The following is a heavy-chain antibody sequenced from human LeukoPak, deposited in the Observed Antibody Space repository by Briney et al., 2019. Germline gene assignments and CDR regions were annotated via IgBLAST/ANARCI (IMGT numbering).Heavy chain of an antibody. D-gene: IGHD6-6*01. Sequence: GRSLRLCCAASGFTCDDYARHWVRQAPGKGLKRVSGISWNSGSIGYADSVKGRFTISRDNAKNSLYLQMNSLRAEDTALYYCAKDMALVYGMDVWGQGTTVTVSS. CDR1: GFTCDDYA. CDR3: AKDMALVYGMDV. J-gene: IGHJ6*02. V-gene: IGHV3-9*01. CDR2: ISWNSGSI.